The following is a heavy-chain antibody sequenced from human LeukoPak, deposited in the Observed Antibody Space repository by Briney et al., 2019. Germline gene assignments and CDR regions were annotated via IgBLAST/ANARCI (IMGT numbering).Heavy chain of an antibody. CDR2: INHSGST. Sequence: SETLSLTCAVYGGSFSGYYWSWIRQPPGKGLEWVGEINHSGSTNYNQSRKGRVTLSVDTSKNQFSLKLSFVTAADTAVYYCARGSQSGGSLAFDIWGQGTMVTVSS. CDR3: ARGSQSGGSLAFDI. V-gene: IGHV4-34*01. J-gene: IGHJ3*02. CDR1: GGSFSGYY. D-gene: IGHD2-15*01.